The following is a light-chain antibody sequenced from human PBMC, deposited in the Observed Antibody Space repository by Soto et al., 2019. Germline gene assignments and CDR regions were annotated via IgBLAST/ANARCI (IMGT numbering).Light chain of an antibody. CDR3: QQANSFPLT. J-gene: IGKJ4*01. CDR2: AAS. CDR1: QGISSR. Sequence: DIQMTQSPSSVSASVGDRVTITCRASQGISSRLAWYPQKPGKAPNLLIYAASNLQSGVPSRFSGSGSETDFTLTIGSLQPEDFATYYCQQANSFPLTFGGGTKVEIK. V-gene: IGKV1-12*01.